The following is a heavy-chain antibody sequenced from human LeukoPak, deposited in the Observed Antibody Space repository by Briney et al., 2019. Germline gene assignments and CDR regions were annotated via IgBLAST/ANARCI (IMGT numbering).Heavy chain of an antibody. D-gene: IGHD6-6*01. CDR2: ISYDGSNK. J-gene: IGHJ4*02. CDR3: ASQPSYSSSDY. V-gene: IGHV3-30*03. Sequence: GGSLRLSCAASGFTFSSYGMHWVRQAPGKGLEWVAVISYDGSNKYYADSVKGRFTISRDNAKNSLYLQMNSLRAEDTAVYYCASQPSYSSSDYWGQGTLVTVSS. CDR1: GFTFSSYG.